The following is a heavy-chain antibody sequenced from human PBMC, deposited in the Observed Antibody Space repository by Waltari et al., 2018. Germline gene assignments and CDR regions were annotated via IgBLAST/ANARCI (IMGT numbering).Heavy chain of an antibody. Sequence: QVQLQESGPGLVKPSETLSLTCAVSGYSISSGYYWGWIRQPPGKGLEWIGSIYHSGRTYYNPALKRRVTISVDTSKNQFSLKLSSVTAADTAVYYCARGYSSSWRDWYFDLWGRGTLVTVSS. CDR1: GYSISSGYY. CDR3: ARGYSSSWRDWYFDL. D-gene: IGHD6-13*01. CDR2: IYHSGRT. J-gene: IGHJ2*01. V-gene: IGHV4-38-2*01.